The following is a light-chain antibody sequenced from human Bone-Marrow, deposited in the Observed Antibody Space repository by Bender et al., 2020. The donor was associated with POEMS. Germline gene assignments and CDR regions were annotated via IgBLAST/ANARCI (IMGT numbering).Light chain of an antibody. CDR2: EGT. J-gene: IGLJ2*01. Sequence: QSALTQPASMSGSPGQSITISCSGTNRDIGGYDYVSWFQQRPDEAPKLMIYEGTKRPSGVSDRFSGSRSGDTASLTISGLQAEDEADYRCCSYAGSSVVFGGGTTLTVL. CDR1: NRDIGGYDY. CDR3: CSYAGSSVV. V-gene: IGLV2-23*01.